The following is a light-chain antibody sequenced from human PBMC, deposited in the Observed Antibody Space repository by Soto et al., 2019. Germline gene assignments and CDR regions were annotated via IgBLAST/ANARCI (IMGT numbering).Light chain of an antibody. CDR2: GAS. J-gene: IGKJ3*01. V-gene: IGKV3-20*01. CDR1: QTVNNNY. Sequence: ELVLTQSPGTLSLSPGERATLSCRASQTVNNNYLAWYQQIPGQAPRLLISGASGRATGTPDRFSGSASGTDFTLTISSLQSEDFAVYYCQQYNNWPPFSFGPGTKVDIK. CDR3: QQYNNWPPFS.